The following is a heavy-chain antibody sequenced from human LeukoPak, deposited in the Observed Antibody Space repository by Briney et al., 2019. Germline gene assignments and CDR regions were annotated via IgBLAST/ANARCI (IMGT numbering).Heavy chain of an antibody. CDR1: GGSISSYY. CDR3: ARDNGPSIRYGMDV. D-gene: IGHD2-8*01. CDR2: IYTSGST. J-gene: IGHJ6*02. V-gene: IGHV4-4*07. Sequence: SEALSLTCTVSGGSISSYYWSWVRQPAGKGLEWIGRIYTSGSTNYNPSLKSRVTMSVDTSKNQFSLKLSSVTAADTAVYYCARDNGPSIRYGMDVWGQGTTVTVSS.